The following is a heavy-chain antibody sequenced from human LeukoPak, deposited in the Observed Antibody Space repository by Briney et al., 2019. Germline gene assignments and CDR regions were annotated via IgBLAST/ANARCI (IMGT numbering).Heavy chain of an antibody. CDR2: IFYSGDT. V-gene: IGHV4-39*01. Sequence: SETLSLTCTVSGGSIISSTYFWGWIRQPPGKGLEWIGSIFYSGDTYYNPSLNSRVALSLDTSKNQFSLKLSSVTAADTAVYYCARQALMVRGVASFDYWGQGTLVTVSS. D-gene: IGHD3-10*01. J-gene: IGHJ4*02. CDR1: GGSIISSTYF. CDR3: ARQALMVRGVASFDY.